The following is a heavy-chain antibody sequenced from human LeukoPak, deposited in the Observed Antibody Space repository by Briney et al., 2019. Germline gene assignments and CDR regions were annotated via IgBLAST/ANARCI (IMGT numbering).Heavy chain of an antibody. D-gene: IGHD2-8*02. J-gene: IGHJ4*02. V-gene: IGHV3-13*01. CDR2: IGTVGDT. Sequence: PGGSLRLSCAASGFTFSSYDMHWVRQPTGKGLEWVSGIGTVGDTYYPGSVKGRFTISRENAKNSLYLQMNSLSAGDTAVYFCARGLPGYWFDYWGQGTLVTVSS. CDR3: ARGLPGYWFDY. CDR1: GFTFSSYD.